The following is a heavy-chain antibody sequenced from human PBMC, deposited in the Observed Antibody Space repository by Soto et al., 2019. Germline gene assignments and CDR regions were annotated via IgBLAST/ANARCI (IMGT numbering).Heavy chain of an antibody. CDR2: IYWDDDK. Sequence: QITLKESGPTLVRPPQTLTLTCTFSGFSLTSGVGVGWIRQPPGKALEWLALIYWDDDKRYSQSLKNRTTNTKDTSNNQMFLTMTNVGPVDTATYFCAHIDPEIVTVGGHGGFDYWGQGTLVTVSS. V-gene: IGHV2-5*02. J-gene: IGHJ4*02. CDR3: AHIDPEIVTVGGHGGFDY. D-gene: IGHD5-12*01. CDR1: GFSLTSGVG.